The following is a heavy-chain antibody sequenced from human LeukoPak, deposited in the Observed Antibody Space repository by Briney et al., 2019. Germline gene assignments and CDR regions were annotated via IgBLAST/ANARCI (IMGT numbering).Heavy chain of an antibody. CDR3: ARHYGVLLWFGESAAGGYFDY. D-gene: IGHD3-10*01. J-gene: IGHJ4*02. CDR1: GFTFSSYA. V-gene: IGHV3-23*01. Sequence: GGSLRLSCAGSGFTFSSYAMIWVRQAPGEGLEWLSAISASGSNTYYADSVKGRFSISRDNSKNTLYLLMNSLRAEDTAVYYCARHYGVLLWFGESAAGGYFDYWGQGTLVTVSS. CDR2: ISASGSNT.